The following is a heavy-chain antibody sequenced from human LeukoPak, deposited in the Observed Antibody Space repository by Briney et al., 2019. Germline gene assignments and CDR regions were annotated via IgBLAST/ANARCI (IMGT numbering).Heavy chain of an antibody. V-gene: IGHV3-21*01. D-gene: IGHD3-10*01. CDR3: GRGSMVRGPVGY. Sequence: PGGSLRLSCAASGFTFSSYSMNWVRQAPGKGLEWVSSISSSSSYIYYADSVKGRFTISRDNAKNSLYLQMNSLRAEDPAVVYCGRGSMVRGPVGYWGQGTLVTVSS. J-gene: IGHJ4*02. CDR1: GFTFSSYS. CDR2: ISSSSSYI.